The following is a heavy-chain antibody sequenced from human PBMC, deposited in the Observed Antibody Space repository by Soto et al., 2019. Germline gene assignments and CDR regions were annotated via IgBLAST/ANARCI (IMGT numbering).Heavy chain of an antibody. J-gene: IGHJ6*02. CDR2: IDPSDSYT. D-gene: IGHD6-6*01. Sequence: GESLKISCKGSGYSFTSYWISWVRQMPGKGLEWMGRIDPSDSYTNYSPSFQGHVTISADKSISTAYLQWSSLKASDTAMYYCARSSSPRDRYYYYGMDVWGQGTTVTVSS. V-gene: IGHV5-10-1*01. CDR3: ARSSSPRDRYYYYGMDV. CDR1: GYSFTSYW.